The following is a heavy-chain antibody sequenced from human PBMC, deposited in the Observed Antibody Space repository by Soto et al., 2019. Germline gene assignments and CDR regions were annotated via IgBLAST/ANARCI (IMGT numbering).Heavy chain of an antibody. J-gene: IGHJ4*02. Sequence: ASVKVSCKASGYTFTSYYMHWVRQAPGQGLEWMGIINPSGGSTSYAQKFQGRVTMTRDTSTSTVYMELSSLRSEDTAVYYCARDFYDYVWGSYRPLDYWGQGTLVTVSS. V-gene: IGHV1-46*01. D-gene: IGHD3-16*02. CDR1: GYTFTSYY. CDR2: INPSGGST. CDR3: ARDFYDYVWGSYRPLDY.